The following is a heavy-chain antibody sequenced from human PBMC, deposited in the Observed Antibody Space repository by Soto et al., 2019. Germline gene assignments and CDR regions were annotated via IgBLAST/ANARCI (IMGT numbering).Heavy chain of an antibody. V-gene: IGHV1-18*01. CDR1: GYTFTRSG. Sequence: ASVKVSCKASGYTFTRSGISWVRQAPGQGLEWMGWISTYNGDTNYAQTIQGRVTMTTDTSTSTVHMEVRSLRSDDTAVYYCAREGVAPYYYYGMDVWGQGTPVTVS. D-gene: IGHD5-12*01. CDR3: AREGVAPYYYYGMDV. CDR2: ISTYNGDT. J-gene: IGHJ6*02.